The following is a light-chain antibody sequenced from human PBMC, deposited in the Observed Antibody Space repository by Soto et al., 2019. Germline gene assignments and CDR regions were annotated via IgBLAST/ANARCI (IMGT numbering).Light chain of an antibody. Sequence: QSALTQPASVSGSPGQSITVSCTGSSNDVGNYNLVSWYQQSPGKAPKLLIYEDSKRPSGVSIRFSGSKSGDTASLTISGLQTEDEADYYCCSYTGGSTAYVFGTGTKLTVL. J-gene: IGLJ1*01. CDR1: SNDVGNYNL. V-gene: IGLV2-23*01. CDR3: CSYTGGSTAYV. CDR2: EDS.